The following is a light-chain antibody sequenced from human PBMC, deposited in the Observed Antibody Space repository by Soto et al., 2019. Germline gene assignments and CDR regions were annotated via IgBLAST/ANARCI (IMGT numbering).Light chain of an antibody. V-gene: IGLV2-14*01. CDR2: DVS. CDR1: SSDIGAYNY. Sequence: QSALTQPASVSGSPGQSITISCTGTSSDIGAYNYVSWHQQHPGKAPKLMIYDVSNRPSGVSDRFSGSKSGNTASLTISGLQAEDEADYYCCSFTSSDTHVFGTGTKLTVL. J-gene: IGLJ1*01. CDR3: CSFTSSDTHV.